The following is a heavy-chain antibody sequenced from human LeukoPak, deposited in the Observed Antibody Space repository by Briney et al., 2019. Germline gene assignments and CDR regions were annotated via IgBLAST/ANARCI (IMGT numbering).Heavy chain of an antibody. CDR3: ARGDYYDSSGSTGVFDY. V-gene: IGHV4-34*01. J-gene: IGHJ4*02. D-gene: IGHD3-22*01. CDR2: INHSGST. Sequence: SETLSLTGAVYGGSFSGYYWSWIRQPPGKGLEWIGEINHSGSTNYNPSLKSRVTISVDTSKNQFSLKLSSVTAADTAVYYCARGDYYDSSGSTGVFDYWGQGTLVTVSS. CDR1: GGSFSGYY.